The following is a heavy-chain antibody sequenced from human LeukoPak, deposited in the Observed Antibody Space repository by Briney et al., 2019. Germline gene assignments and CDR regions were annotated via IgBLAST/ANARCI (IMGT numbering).Heavy chain of an antibody. CDR2: IIPIFDTT. CDR1: GGTFSSYA. D-gene: IGHD3-22*01. Sequence: SVKVSCKASGGTFSSYAIDWVRQAPGQGLEWMGGIIPIFDTTNYAQNFQGRVTITADKSTNTAYIELSSLRSEDTAVYYCAMIASDFDYWGQGTLVTVSS. V-gene: IGHV1-69*06. CDR3: AMIASDFDY. J-gene: IGHJ4*02.